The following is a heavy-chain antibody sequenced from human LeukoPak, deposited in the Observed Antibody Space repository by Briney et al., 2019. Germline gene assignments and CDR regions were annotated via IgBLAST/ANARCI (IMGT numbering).Heavy chain of an antibody. CDR2: IIPIFGTA. Sequence: ASVKVSCKASGGTFSSYAISWVRQAPGQGLEWMGGIIPIFGTANYAQKFQGRVTITTDESTSTAYMELSSLRSEDTAVYYCATGIAVAGVFDYWGQGTLVTVSS. CDR1: GGTFSSYA. CDR3: ATGIAVAGVFDY. J-gene: IGHJ4*02. V-gene: IGHV1-69*05. D-gene: IGHD6-19*01.